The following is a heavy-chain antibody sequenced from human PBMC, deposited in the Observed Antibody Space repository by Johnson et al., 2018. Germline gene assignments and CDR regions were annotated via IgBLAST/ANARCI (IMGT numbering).Heavy chain of an antibody. D-gene: IGHD2/OR15-2a*01. CDR2: INHSGST. V-gene: IGHV4-34*01. J-gene: IGHJ6*03. CDR1: GGSFSGYY. Sequence: QVQLQQWGAGLLKPSETLSLTCAVYGGSFSGYYWSWIRQPPGKGLEWIGEINHSGSTNYNPSLKSRVTISVDTSKNQFSLKLSSVTAADTAVYYCARASVTSIYSYDDMDVWGKGTTVTVSS. CDR3: ARASVTSIYSYDDMDV.